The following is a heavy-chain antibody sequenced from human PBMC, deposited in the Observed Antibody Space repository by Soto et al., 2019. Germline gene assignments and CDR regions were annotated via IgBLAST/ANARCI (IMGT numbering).Heavy chain of an antibody. V-gene: IGHV3-15*01. CDR2: IKSKTDGGTT. J-gene: IGHJ6*02. Sequence: PGGSLRLSCAASGFTFSNAWMSWVRQAPGKGLEWVGRIKSKTDGGTTDYAAPVKGRFTISRDDSKNTLYLQMNSLKTEDTAVYYCTTEGYCTNGVCYRPFYYYGMEVWGQGTTVTVSS. CDR1: GFTFSNAW. D-gene: IGHD2-8*01. CDR3: TTEGYCTNGVCYRPFYYYGMEV.